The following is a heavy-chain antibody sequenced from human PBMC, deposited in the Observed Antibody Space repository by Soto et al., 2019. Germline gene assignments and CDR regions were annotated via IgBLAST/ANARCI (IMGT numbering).Heavy chain of an antibody. Sequence: PSETLSLTCAAYGGSFSGYYWSWIRQPPGKGLEWIGEINHSGSTNYNPSLKSRVTISVDTSKNQFSLRLSSVTAADTAVYYCAGRWVYYGSGTLYYYYGMDVWGQGTTVTVSS. V-gene: IGHV4-34*01. CDR1: GGSFSGYY. CDR3: AGRWVYYGSGTLYYYYGMDV. CDR2: INHSGST. D-gene: IGHD3-10*01. J-gene: IGHJ6*02.